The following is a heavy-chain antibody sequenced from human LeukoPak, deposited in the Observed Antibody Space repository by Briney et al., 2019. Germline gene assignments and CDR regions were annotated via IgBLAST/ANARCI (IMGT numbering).Heavy chain of an antibody. V-gene: IGHV4-39*01. J-gene: IGHJ4*02. CDR3: ARRRSRVYGGNSGAKDLEY. Sequence: PWETLSLTCTVSGGFLSSSSYYWGWIRQPPGTGVEWIGSIYYSGSTYYNPSLKSRFTISVHTSKNQFSMKLSSVTAADTAVYSCARRRSRVYGGNSGAKDLEYWGQGTLVTVSS. CDR2: IYYSGST. CDR1: GGFLSSSSYY. D-gene: IGHD4-23*01.